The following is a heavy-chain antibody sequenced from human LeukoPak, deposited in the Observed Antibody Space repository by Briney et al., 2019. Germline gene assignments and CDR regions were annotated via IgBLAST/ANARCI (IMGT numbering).Heavy chain of an antibody. Sequence: SETLSLTCTVSGGSISNYHWSWFRQPPGTGLEWLGYIEYSGGTTYNSFLKSRVTISVDTSKNQFSLKLNSVTAADTAVYYWARVKYSSGSTSSWFDPWGQGTPVAVSS. V-gene: IGHV4-59*08. J-gene: IGHJ5*02. CDR2: IEYSGGT. D-gene: IGHD3-10*01. CDR3: ARVKYSSGSTSSWFDP. CDR1: GGSISNYH.